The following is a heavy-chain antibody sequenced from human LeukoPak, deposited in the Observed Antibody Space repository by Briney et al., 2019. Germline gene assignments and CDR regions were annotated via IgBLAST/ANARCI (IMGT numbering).Heavy chain of an antibody. V-gene: IGHV1-18*01. J-gene: IGHJ4*02. CDR3: AREDGNWGVSDYFDY. Sequence: ASVKVSCKASGYTFTSYGISWVRQAPGQGLEWMGWISAYKGNTNYAQKLQGRVTMTTDTSTSTAYMELRSLRSDDTAVYYCAREDGNWGVSDYFDYWGQGTLVTVSS. D-gene: IGHD7-27*01. CDR1: GYTFTSYG. CDR2: ISAYKGNT.